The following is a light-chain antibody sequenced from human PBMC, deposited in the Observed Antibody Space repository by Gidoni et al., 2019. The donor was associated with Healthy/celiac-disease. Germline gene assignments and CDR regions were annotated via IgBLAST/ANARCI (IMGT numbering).Light chain of an antibody. Sequence: QTVVTQDPSFSVSPGRTVTLTCGLSSGSVSTSYSPSCYQQTPGQAPRTLIYSTNTRSSGVPDRFSGSILGNKAALTITGDEEDEESDYYCVLYMGSGIVVFGGGTKLTVL. V-gene: IGLV8-61*01. CDR2: STN. CDR1: SGSVSTSYS. CDR3: VLYMGSGIVV. J-gene: IGLJ2*01.